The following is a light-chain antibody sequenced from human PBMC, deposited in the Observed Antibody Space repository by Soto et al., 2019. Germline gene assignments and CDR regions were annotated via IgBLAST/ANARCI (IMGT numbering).Light chain of an antibody. J-gene: IGKJ5*01. CDR1: RGINSA. Sequence: AIQLTQSPSSLSAFVGDRVTITCRASRGINSALAWYQQKPGKAPNLLIYDASTLQGGVPSRFSGSGSGTDFTLTISSLQPEDFAPFYCQQFRSYPVTFGQGSRLEIK. CDR3: QQFRSYPVT. CDR2: DAS. V-gene: IGKV1-13*02.